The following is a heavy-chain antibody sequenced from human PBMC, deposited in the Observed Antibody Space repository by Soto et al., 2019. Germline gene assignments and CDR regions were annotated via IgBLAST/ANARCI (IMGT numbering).Heavy chain of an antibody. CDR1: GYPFTSYG. D-gene: IGHD3-3*01. CDR3: ARDRDYYDFWSGYYVFDY. V-gene: IGHV1-18*01. Sequence: ASLKVSCKSSGYPFTSYGISWVRQAPGQGLEWMGWISAYNGNTNYAQKLQGRVTMTTDTSTSTAYMELRSLRSDDTAVYYCARDRDYYDFWSGYYVFDYWGQGTLVTVSS. CDR2: ISAYNGNT. J-gene: IGHJ4*02.